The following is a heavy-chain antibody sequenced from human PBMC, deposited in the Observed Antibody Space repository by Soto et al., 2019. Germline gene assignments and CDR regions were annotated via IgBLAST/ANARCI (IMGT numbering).Heavy chain of an antibody. CDR3: ARLGKGMVRGVMGYYYYYGMDV. Sequence: SVKVSCKTSGGTFSSYAISWVRQATGQGLEWMRGIIPIFDTANYAQKFQGRVTITADESTSTAYMELSSLRSEDTAVYYCARLGKGMVRGVMGYYYYYGMDVWGQGTTVTVSS. V-gene: IGHV1-69*01. CDR1: GGTFSSYA. D-gene: IGHD3-10*01. CDR2: IIPIFDTA. J-gene: IGHJ6*02.